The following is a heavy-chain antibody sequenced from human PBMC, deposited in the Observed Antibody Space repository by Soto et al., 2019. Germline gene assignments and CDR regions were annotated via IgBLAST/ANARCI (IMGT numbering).Heavy chain of an antibody. CDR2: IYWDDDK. J-gene: IGHJ4*02. D-gene: IGHD3-22*01. CDR1: GFSLNTSGVG. CDR3: AHPSGNYCPPYFAY. V-gene: IGHV2-5*02. Sequence: QITLKESGPTLVKPTQTLTLTCTFSGFSLNTSGVGVGWIRQPPGKALEWLALIYWDDDKRYRSSLKSRLTITKDTSKNQVILTMTNLDPVDTAAYYCAHPSGNYCPPYFAYWGQGTLVSVSS.